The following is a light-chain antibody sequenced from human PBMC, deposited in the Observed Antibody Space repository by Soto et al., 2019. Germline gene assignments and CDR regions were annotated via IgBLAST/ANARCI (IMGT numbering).Light chain of an antibody. CDR1: QDMSNY. J-gene: IGKJ4*01. CDR2: DAS. CDR3: QQYDNLPLT. V-gene: IGKV1-33*01. Sequence: DIQMTQSPSSLSASGGERVTITCQASQDMSNYLNWYQQKPGKAPKLLIYDASNLETGVPSRFSGSGSGTDFTFTISSLQPEDIATYYCQQYDNLPLTFGGGTKVDIK.